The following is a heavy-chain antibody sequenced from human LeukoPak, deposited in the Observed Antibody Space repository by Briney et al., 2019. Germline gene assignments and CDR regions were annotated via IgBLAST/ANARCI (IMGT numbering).Heavy chain of an antibody. V-gene: IGHV3-30*02. J-gene: IGHJ4*02. D-gene: IGHD7-27*01. CDR1: GFTFSSYG. Sequence: GGSLRLSCAASGFTFSSYGMHWVRQAPGKGLEWVAFIRYDGSNKYYADSVKGRFTISRDNSKNTLYLQMNSLRAEDTAVYYCAKVRGLLGWSGYWGQGTLVTVSS. CDR2: IRYDGSNK. CDR3: AKVRGLLGWSGY.